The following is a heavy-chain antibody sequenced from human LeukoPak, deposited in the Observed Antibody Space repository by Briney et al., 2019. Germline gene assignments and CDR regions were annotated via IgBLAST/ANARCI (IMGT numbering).Heavy chain of an antibody. D-gene: IGHD2-15*01. Sequence: SVKVSCKASGGTFSSYAISWVRQAPGQGLEWMGGIIPILGIANYAQKFQGRVTITADESTSTAYMELSSLRSEDTAVYYCARRSGGHYCSGGSCYEFDYWGQGTLVTVSS. CDR1: GGTFSSYA. CDR3: ARRSGGHYCSGGSCYEFDY. V-gene: IGHV1-69*10. CDR2: IIPILGIA. J-gene: IGHJ4*02.